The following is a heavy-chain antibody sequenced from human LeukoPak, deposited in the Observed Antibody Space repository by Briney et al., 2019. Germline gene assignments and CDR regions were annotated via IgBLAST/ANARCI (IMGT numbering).Heavy chain of an antibody. Sequence: PSETLSLTCTVSGYSISSDYYWGWIRQPPGKGLEWIGSIHHSGRTYYNPSLKSRVTMSVDTSKNQFSLKLSSVTAADTAVYYCARDTYNYDSSGLSVMDVWGKGTTVTISS. D-gene: IGHD3-22*01. CDR1: GYSISSDYY. CDR3: ARDTYNYDSSGLSVMDV. J-gene: IGHJ6*03. V-gene: IGHV4-38-2*02. CDR2: IHHSGRT.